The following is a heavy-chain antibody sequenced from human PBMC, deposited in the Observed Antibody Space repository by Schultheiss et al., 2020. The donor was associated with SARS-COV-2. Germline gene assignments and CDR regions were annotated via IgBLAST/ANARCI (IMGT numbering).Heavy chain of an antibody. CDR3: ARHGFLEWLLDTTTGIIDY. CDR1: GFTFSSYG. J-gene: IGHJ4*02. CDR2: IWYDGSNK. D-gene: IGHD3-3*01. Sequence: GGSLRLSCAASGFTFSSYGMHWVRQAPGKGLEWVAVIWYDGSNKYYADSVKGRFTISRDNSKNTLYLQMNSLRAEDTAVYYCARHGFLEWLLDTTTGIIDYWGQGTLVTVSS. V-gene: IGHV3-33*08.